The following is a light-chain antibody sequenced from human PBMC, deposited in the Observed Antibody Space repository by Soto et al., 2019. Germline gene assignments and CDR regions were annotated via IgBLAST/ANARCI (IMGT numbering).Light chain of an antibody. J-gene: IGLJ2*01. CDR1: SSDVGGYNY. Sequence: QSALTQPASVSGSPGQSITISCTGTSSDVGGYNYVSWYQQHPGKAPKLMIYEVSNRPSGVSNRFSGSKSGNTASLTISGRLAEDEADYYCSSYTSSSTLVVFGGGTKLTVL. CDR2: EVS. CDR3: SSYTSSSTLVV. V-gene: IGLV2-14*01.